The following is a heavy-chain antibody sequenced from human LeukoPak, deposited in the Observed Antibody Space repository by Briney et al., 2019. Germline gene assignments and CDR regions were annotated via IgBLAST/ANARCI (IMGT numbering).Heavy chain of an antibody. CDR3: ARQRADYYDSSGYSNWFDP. J-gene: IGHJ5*02. V-gene: IGHV5-51*01. D-gene: IGHD3-22*01. CDR1: GYILTNNW. Sequence: HGESLKISCKISGYILTNNWIGWVRQVPGKGLEWMGIIYPGDSDTRYSPSFQGQVTISADKSISTAYLQWSSLKASDTAMYYCARQRADYYDSSGYSNWFDPWGQGTLVTVSS. CDR2: IYPGDSDT.